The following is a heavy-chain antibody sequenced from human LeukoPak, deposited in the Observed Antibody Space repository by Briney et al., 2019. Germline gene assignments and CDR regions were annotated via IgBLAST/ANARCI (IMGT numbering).Heavy chain of an antibody. D-gene: IGHD2-21*02. CDR3: ARPGYCGGDCYSGGDAFDI. V-gene: IGHV5-51*01. J-gene: IGHJ3*02. CDR2: IYPDDFDT. CDR1: GYSFTSNW. Sequence: GESLKISCKGSGYSFTSNWIGWVRQMPGKGLEWMGLIYPDDFDTTYSPSFQGQVSISADKSISTAYLQWSSLKTSDTAMYYCARPGYCGGDCYSGGDAFDIWGQGTMVTVSS.